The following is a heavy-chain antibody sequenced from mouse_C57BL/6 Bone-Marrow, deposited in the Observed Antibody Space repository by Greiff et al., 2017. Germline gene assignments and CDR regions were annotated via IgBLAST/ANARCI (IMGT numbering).Heavy chain of an antibody. V-gene: IGHV1-81*01. CDR2: IHPRSGNT. CDR3: ARQALFDY. Sequence: QVQLQQSGAELVRPGASVKLSCKASGYTFTSYGISWVKQRTGQGLEWIGVIHPRSGNTYYNEKFKGKATLTADKSSSTAYMELRSLTSEDSAVYYYARQALFDYWGQGTALTVSS. D-gene: IGHD3-2*02. CDR1: GYTFTSYG. J-gene: IGHJ2*01.